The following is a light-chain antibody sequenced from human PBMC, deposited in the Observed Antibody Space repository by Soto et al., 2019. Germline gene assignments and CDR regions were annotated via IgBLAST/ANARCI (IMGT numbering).Light chain of an antibody. CDR1: QDINTC. J-gene: IGKJ1*01. CDR2: KAS. CDR3: QQCNNYPWT. V-gene: IGKV1-5*03. Sequence: DIQMTQSPSTLSASVGDRVTITCRASQDINTCLAWYQQKPGKAPNLLIYKASSLESGVPSRFSGSGSGTEFTLTISSLQPDDSATNYCQQCNNYPWTFGQGTKVEVK.